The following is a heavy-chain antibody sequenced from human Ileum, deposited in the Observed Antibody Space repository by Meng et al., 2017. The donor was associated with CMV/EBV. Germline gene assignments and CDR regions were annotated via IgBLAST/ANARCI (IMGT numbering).Heavy chain of an antibody. CDR1: GFTFSDYG. J-gene: IGHJ4*02. D-gene: IGHD2-21*02. V-gene: IGHV3-30*02. CDR3: GRERWGLGDY. CDR2: IHYDTRSI. Sequence: GESLKISCVASGFTFSDYGMHWVRQAPGKGLEWVTFIHYDTRSIDYADSVKGRFTISRDNAKNTLYLQMNSLRVDDTAVYYCGRERWGLGDYWGQGTVVTVYS.